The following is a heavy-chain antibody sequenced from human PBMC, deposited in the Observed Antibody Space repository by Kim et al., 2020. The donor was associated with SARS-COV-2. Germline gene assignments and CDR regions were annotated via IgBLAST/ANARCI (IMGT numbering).Heavy chain of an antibody. CDR2: ISWNSGSI. CDR1: GFTFDDYA. J-gene: IGHJ4*02. V-gene: IGHV3-9*01. CDR3: AKTTDYSNYYFDY. Sequence: GGSLRLSCAASGFTFDDYAMHWVRQAPGKGLEWVSGISWNSGSIGYADSVKGRFTISRDNAKNSLYLQMNSLRAEDTALYYCAKTTDYSNYYFDYWGQGT. D-gene: IGHD4-4*01.